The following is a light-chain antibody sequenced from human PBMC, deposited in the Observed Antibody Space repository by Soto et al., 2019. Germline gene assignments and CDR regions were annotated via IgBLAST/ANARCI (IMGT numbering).Light chain of an antibody. Sequence: DIVMTQSPDCLAVSLGERATINCKSSQSVLYNSKNNNYWASPREFGVPDRFSGSGSGTDFTLAISSLQAEDVAVYFRQHSYIIPRTFGQGTKVDIK. CDR2: WAS. V-gene: IGKV4-1*01. CDR3: QHSYIIPRT. J-gene: IGKJ1*01. CDR1: QSVLYNSKNN.